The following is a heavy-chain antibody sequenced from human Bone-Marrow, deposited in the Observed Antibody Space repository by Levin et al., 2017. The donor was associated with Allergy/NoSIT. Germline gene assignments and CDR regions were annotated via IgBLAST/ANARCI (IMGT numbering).Heavy chain of an antibody. CDR3: ARDREWSTIIGAFDI. V-gene: IGHV3-21*01. J-gene: IGHJ3*02. Sequence: GGSLRLSCAASGFTFSSYSMNWVRQAPGKGLEWVSSISSSSSYIYYADSVKGRFTISRDNAKNSLYLQMNSLRAEDTAVYYCARDREWSTIIGAFDIWGQGTMVTVSS. CDR1: GFTFSSYS. CDR2: ISSSSSYI. D-gene: IGHD5-24*01.